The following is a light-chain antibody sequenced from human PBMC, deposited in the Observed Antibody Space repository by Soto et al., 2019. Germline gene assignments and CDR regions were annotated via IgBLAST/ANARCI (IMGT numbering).Light chain of an antibody. J-gene: IGKJ1*01. CDR3: MQVTHFPRT. CDR2: KIS. CDR1: ESLVNSDGNTY. Sequence: DVVLTQTPLSSPVTLGQPASISCRSSESLVNSDGNTYLSCLQQRQGQPPRLLIYKISNRFSGVPDRFSGSGAGTNFTLKISRVEPEDFGVYYCMQVTHFPRTFGQGTKVEI. V-gene: IGKV2-24*01.